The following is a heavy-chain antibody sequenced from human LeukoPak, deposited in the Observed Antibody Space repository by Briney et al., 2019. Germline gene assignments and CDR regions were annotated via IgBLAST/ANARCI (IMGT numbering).Heavy chain of an antibody. CDR1: GFTFSSYW. V-gene: IGHV3-74*01. CDR2: INSDGSTT. J-gene: IGHJ3*02. Sequence: GGSLRLSCAASGFTFSSYWMHWVRQAPGKGLVWVSRINSDGSTTSYADSVKGRFTISRDNAKNTLYLQMNSLGAEDTAVYYCATPEAARPAFDIWGQGTMVTVSS. D-gene: IGHD6-6*01. CDR3: ATPEAARPAFDI.